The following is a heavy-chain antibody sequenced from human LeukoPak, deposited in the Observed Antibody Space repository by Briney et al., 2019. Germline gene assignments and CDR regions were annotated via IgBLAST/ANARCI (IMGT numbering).Heavy chain of an antibody. CDR1: GFPFSNTG. J-gene: IGHJ4*02. CDR2: ISPTGEGT. Sequence: PGGSLRLSCAASGFPFSNTGMTRVRQAPGRGLEWVSTISPTGEGTHYADSVKGRFTISRDNSKNTLSLEMNSLRADDTATYYCASDAGGGWPFDYWGQGTRVIVSS. D-gene: IGHD6-19*01. V-gene: IGHV3-23*01. CDR3: ASDAGGGWPFDY.